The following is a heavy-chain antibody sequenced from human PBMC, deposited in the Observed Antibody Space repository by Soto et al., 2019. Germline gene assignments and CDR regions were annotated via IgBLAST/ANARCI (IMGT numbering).Heavy chain of an antibody. Sequence: QAQLVQSGAEVKRPGASVKVSCKASGYSFTSYGISWVRQAPGQGLEWMGWIGTYNGNTNYAQKLQGRITMTADTSTSTAYMELRSLSSDDTAVYFCAREGGYDFDYWGQGTLVAVSS. CDR3: AREGGYDFDY. CDR2: IGTYNGNT. J-gene: IGHJ4*02. CDR1: GYSFTSYG. V-gene: IGHV1-18*01. D-gene: IGHD5-12*01.